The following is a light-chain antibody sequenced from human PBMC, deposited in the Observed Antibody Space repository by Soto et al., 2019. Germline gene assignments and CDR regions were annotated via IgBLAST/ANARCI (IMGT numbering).Light chain of an antibody. CDR3: QQRRNWPEQYT. CDR1: QRVSSY. Sequence: DIVLTQSPSTLSSSPGERATLSCRASQRVSSYLAWYQQKPGQAPRLLIYDASNRATGIPARFSGSGSGTEFTLTISSREHEDFSVSYCQQRRNWPEQYTFGQGTKLEIK. J-gene: IGKJ2*01. V-gene: IGKV3-11*01. CDR2: DAS.